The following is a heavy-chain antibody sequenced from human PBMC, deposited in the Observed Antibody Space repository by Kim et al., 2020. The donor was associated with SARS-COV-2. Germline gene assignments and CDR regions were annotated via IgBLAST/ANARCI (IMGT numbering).Heavy chain of an antibody. V-gene: IGHV4-59*01. Sequence: SETLSLTCTVSGGSISSYNWSWIRQPPGKGLEWIGYISYSGSTNNNPYPKSRVHITVATYKNKIPLKLSSGTAADTAVAYCARARGLGGLRNY. CDR1: GGSISSYN. J-gene: IGHJ6*01. CDR2: ISYSGST. D-gene: IGHD3-16*01. CDR3: ARARGLGGLRNY.